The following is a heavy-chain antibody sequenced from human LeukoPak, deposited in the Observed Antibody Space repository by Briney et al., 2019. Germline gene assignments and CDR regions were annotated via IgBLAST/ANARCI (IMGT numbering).Heavy chain of an antibody. Sequence: ASVKVSCKASGYTFNHYYVHWVRQAPGQGLEWRGWINPDSGGTKFAQNFQGRATMTRDTSITTAYMELSSLTSDDTAVYYCAREPPGNCSPDRYALGFWGQGTLVTVSS. V-gene: IGHV1-2*02. J-gene: IGHJ4*02. CDR1: GYTFNHYY. CDR3: AREPPGNCSPDRYALGF. CDR2: INPDSGGT. D-gene: IGHD2-2*03.